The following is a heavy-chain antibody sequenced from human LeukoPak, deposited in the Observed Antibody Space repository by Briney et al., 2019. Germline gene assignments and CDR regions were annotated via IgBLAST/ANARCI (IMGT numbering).Heavy chain of an antibody. CDR1: GFTFSSYS. CDR3: ATRPEREAADWWGGHDVDY. Sequence: GGSLRLSCAASGFTFSSYSMNWVRQAPGKGLEWVSSISSSSSYIYYADSVKGRFTISRDNAKNSLYLQMNSLRAEDTAVYYCATRPEREAADWWGGHDVDYWGQGTLVTVSS. D-gene: IGHD6-13*01. V-gene: IGHV3-21*01. J-gene: IGHJ4*02. CDR2: ISSSSSYI.